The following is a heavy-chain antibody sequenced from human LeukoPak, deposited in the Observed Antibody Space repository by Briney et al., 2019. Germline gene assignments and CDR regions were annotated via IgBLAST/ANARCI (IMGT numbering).Heavy chain of an antibody. J-gene: IGHJ4*02. V-gene: IGHV1-8*01. CDR1: GYTFTTHD. CDR2: MSPNSGDT. D-gene: IGHD7-27*01. Sequence: ASVKVSCKASGYTFTTHDINWVRQATGQGLEWLGWMSPNSGDTGYAQKFQGRVTMTSDSSISTAHMELGSLRSEDTAIYYCVRTPPNWGFDYWGQGTPVTVSS. CDR3: VRTPPNWGFDY.